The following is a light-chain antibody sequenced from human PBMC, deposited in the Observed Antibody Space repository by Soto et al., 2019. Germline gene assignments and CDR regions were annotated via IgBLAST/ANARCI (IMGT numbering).Light chain of an antibody. Sequence: QPVLTQSPSASASLGASVKLTCTLSSGHSSYAIAWYQQQPEKGPRYLMKLDSDGSHTKGDAIPDRFSGSSSGAERYLTISSLQSEDEADYYCQTWGTGIHVVFGGGTKLTVL. CDR1: SGHSSYA. J-gene: IGLJ2*01. CDR3: QTWGTGIHVV. V-gene: IGLV4-69*01. CDR2: LDSDGSH.